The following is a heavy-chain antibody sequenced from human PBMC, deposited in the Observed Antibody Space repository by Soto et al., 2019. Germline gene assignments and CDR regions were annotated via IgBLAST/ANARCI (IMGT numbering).Heavy chain of an antibody. CDR2: IYYSGST. J-gene: IGHJ4*02. Sequence: QVQLQESGPGLVKPSQTLSLTCTVSGGSISSGGYYWSWIRQHPGKGLEWIGYIYYSGSTYYNPSLKSRVTISVDTSKNQFSLKLSSVPAADTAVYYCARGWEPPTYYFDYWGQGTLVTVSS. D-gene: IGHD1-1*01. V-gene: IGHV4-31*03. CDR1: GGSISSGGYY. CDR3: ARGWEPPTYYFDY.